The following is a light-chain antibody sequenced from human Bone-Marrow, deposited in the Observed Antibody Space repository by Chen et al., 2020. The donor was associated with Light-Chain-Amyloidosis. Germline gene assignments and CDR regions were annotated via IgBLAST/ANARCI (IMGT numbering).Light chain of an antibody. J-gene: IGLJ1*01. CDR3: CSYAGSQIFV. Sequence: QSALTQPAPVSGSPGQSNTISCTGTSADVGKYNLVSWYQRHPGKAPNLIIFEDNKRPSGVPSRFSGSRSGYTASLTISGLQAEDESDYYCCSYAGSQIFVFGTGSRVTVL. CDR2: EDN. V-gene: IGLV2-23*01. CDR1: SADVGKYNL.